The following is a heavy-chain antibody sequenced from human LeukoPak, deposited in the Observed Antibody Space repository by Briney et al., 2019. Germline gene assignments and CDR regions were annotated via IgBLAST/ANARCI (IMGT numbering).Heavy chain of an antibody. Sequence: TGGSLRLSCAASGFTFSSYSMNWVRQAPGKGLEWVAVISYDGSNKYYADSVKGRFTISRDNSKNTLYLQMNSLRAEDTAVYYCAKVARPGPLYRGYYYYGMDVWGQGTTVTVSS. CDR2: ISYDGSNK. V-gene: IGHV3-30*18. J-gene: IGHJ6*02. CDR3: AKVARPGPLYRGYYYYGMDV. D-gene: IGHD1-26*01. CDR1: GFTFSSYS.